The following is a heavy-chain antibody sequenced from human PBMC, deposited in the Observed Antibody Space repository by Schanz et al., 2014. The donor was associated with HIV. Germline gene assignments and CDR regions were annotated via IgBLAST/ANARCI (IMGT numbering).Heavy chain of an antibody. J-gene: IGHJ4*02. CDR1: GFSFSAYA. V-gene: IGHV3-33*02. CDR2: IYSNTVTK. Sequence: QVQLVESGGGVVQPGKSLRLSCAASGFSFSAYAMHWVRQAPGKGLEWVSIIYSNTVTKYYADSVKGRFSISRDNSRNTVFLQMDSLRAEDTAMYYCARVLEGFEIDHWGQGTLVTVSS. D-gene: IGHD3-9*01. CDR3: ARVLEGFEIDH.